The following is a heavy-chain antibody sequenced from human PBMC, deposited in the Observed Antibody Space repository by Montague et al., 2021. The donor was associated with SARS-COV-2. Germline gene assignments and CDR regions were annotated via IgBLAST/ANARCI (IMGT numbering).Heavy chain of an antibody. CDR1: GGSISSGGFY. CDR2: IYYSGIT. J-gene: IGHJ5*02. D-gene: IGHD3-10*01. CDR3: ARGAPMVQGAGTWFDP. Sequence: TLSLTCTVSGGSISSGGFYWTWIRQHPGNGLEWIGYIYYSGITYYNPSLKSRVSISLDRSKNQFSLNVRSVTAADTAVYYCARGAPMVQGAGTWFDPWGQGTLVTVS. V-gene: IGHV4-31*03.